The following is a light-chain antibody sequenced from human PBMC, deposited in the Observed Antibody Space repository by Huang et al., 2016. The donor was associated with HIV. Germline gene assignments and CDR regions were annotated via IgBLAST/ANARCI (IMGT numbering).Light chain of an antibody. V-gene: IGKV3-15*01. CDR2: GAS. CDR3: HQSSSWPWT. Sequence: EVVMTQSPATLSVSPGERATLSCRASQRVGSNLAWYQQTPGQAPRLLIYGASTRATGSPARFSGSGSGTEFTLTITSLQSEDFAVYYCHQSSSWPWTFGQGTKVEIK. CDR1: QRVGSN. J-gene: IGKJ1*01.